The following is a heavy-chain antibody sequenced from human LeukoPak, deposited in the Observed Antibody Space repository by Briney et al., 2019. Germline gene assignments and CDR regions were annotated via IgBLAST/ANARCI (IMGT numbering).Heavy chain of an antibody. CDR1: TFTFSNHW. V-gene: IGHV3-7*01. D-gene: IGHD3-3*01. Sequence: GGSLRLSCAASTFTFSNHWMSWVRQAPGKGLEWVANIKQDGSEKYYADSVKGRFTISRDNSKNTLYLQMNSLRAEDTAVYYCAKDLTIFGVAMDYWGQGTLVTVSS. CDR2: IKQDGSEK. CDR3: AKDLTIFGVAMDY. J-gene: IGHJ4*02.